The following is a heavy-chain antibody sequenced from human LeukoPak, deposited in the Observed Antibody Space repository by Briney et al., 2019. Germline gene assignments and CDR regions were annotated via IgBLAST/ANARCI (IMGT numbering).Heavy chain of an antibody. D-gene: IGHD3-22*01. CDR2: IYYSGST. J-gene: IGHJ3*02. Sequence: SETLSLTCTVSGGSISSGGYYWSWIRQHPGKGLEWIGYIYYSGSTYYNPSLKSRFTISVETSKNQSSLKLSSVTAADTAVYYCARGTPVGMIVVPNAFDIWGQGTMVTVSS. V-gene: IGHV4-31*03. CDR3: ARGTPVGMIVVPNAFDI. CDR1: GGSISSGGYY.